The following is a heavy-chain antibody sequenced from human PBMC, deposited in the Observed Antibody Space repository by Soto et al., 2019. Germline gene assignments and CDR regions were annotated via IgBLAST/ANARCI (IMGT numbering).Heavy chain of an antibody. D-gene: IGHD1-26*01. V-gene: IGHV3-23*01. Sequence: GGSLRLSCAASGVIFSNYVMSWVRQAPGKGLEWVSSISDSGGTSYYADSVKGRFTISRDNSKNTLYLQMNSLRAEDTAIYYCAKSPRALLTFDYWGQGTLVTVSS. J-gene: IGHJ4*02. CDR3: AKSPRALLTFDY. CDR2: ISDSGGTS. CDR1: GVIFSNYV.